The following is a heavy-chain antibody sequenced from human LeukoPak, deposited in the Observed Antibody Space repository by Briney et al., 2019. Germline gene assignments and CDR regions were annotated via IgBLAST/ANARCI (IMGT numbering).Heavy chain of an antibody. D-gene: IGHD3-3*01. CDR3: ASQLETYDFWSGYFL. J-gene: IGHJ4*02. Sequence: GASVKVSCKASGYTFTGYYMHWVRQAPGQGLEWMGWINPNSGGTNYAQKLQGRVTMTTDTSTSTAYMELRSLRSDDTAVYYCASQLETYDFWSGYFLWGQGTLVTVSS. CDR2: INPNSGGT. CDR1: GYTFTGYY. V-gene: IGHV1-2*02.